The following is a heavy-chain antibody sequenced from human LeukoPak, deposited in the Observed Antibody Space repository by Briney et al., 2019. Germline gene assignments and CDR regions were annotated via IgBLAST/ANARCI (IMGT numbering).Heavy chain of an antibody. D-gene: IGHD3-22*01. J-gene: IGHJ4*02. CDR3: ARAPGYDSSGYYLGEYVN. CDR2: INPNSGGT. V-gene: IGHV1-2*02. Sequence: GASVKVSCKASGYTFTGYYMHWVRQAPGRGLEWMGWINPNSGGTNYAQKFQGRVTMTRDTSISTAYVELSRLRSDDTAVYYCARAPGYDSSGYYLGEYVNWGQGTLVTVSS. CDR1: GYTFTGYY.